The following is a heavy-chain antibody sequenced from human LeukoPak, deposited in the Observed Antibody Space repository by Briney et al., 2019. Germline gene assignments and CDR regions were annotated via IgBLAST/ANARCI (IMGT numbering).Heavy chain of an antibody. CDR3: ARYYDSSGYWSTPHFDY. Sequence: SETLSLTCTVSGDSVSGISFYWSWIRQPPGKGLQYIGYVQXSGSTNYNPSLKSRVTISVDTSKNQFSLKLSSVTAADTAVYYCARYYDSSGYWSTPHFDYWGQGTLVTVSS. V-gene: IGHV4-61*01. J-gene: IGHJ4*02. D-gene: IGHD3-22*01. CDR2: VQXSGST. CDR1: GDSVSGISFY.